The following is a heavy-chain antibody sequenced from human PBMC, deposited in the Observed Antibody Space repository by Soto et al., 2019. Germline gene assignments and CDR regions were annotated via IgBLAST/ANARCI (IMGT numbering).Heavy chain of an antibody. Sequence: SVKVSCKASGGTFSSYAINWVRQAPGQGLEWMGGIIPIFGTTNYAQKFQGRVTISADESTSTAYMELNSLRSEGTAMYYCARSYDSGSYGSFDPWGQGTRVTVSS. CDR1: GGTFSSYA. CDR2: IIPIFGTT. V-gene: IGHV1-69*13. CDR3: ARSYDSGSYGSFDP. D-gene: IGHD3-10*01. J-gene: IGHJ5*02.